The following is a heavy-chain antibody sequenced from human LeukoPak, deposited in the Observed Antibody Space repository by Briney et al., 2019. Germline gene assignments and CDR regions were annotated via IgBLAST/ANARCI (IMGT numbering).Heavy chain of an antibody. CDR2: IHPSTGNP. J-gene: IGHJ4*02. CDR1: GYTFTNYT. D-gene: IGHD3-16*02. V-gene: IGHV7-4-1*02. CDR3: ARAFQSLGGLSLPDY. Sequence: ASVKVSCKASGYTFTNYTMNWVRQAPGQGLEWMGWIHPSTGNPTYAQGFTGRFVFSLDTSVSTTYLQISSLKAEDTAVYFCARAFQSLGGLSLPDYWGQGTLVTVSS.